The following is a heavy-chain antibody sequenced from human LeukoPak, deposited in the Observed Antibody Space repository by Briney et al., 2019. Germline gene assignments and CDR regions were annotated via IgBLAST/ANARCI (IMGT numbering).Heavy chain of an antibody. V-gene: IGHV1-2*02. Sequence: ASVKISCKASGYTFIGYYMHWVRQAPGQGLEWMGWLNPKSGVTNYAQNFQGRVTLTRDTSISTAYMELSRLRSDDTAVYYCARAPWAVLPYYWGQGTLVTVSS. CDR3: ARAPWAVLPYY. J-gene: IGHJ4*02. D-gene: IGHD1-14*01. CDR1: GYTFIGYY. CDR2: LNPKSGVT.